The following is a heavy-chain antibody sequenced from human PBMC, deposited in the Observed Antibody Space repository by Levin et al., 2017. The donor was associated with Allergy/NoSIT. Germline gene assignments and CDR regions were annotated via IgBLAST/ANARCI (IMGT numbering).Heavy chain of an antibody. V-gene: IGHV3-66*01. CDR2: IYSGGST. CDR1: GFTVSSNY. D-gene: IGHD3-10*01. Sequence: GGSLRLSCAASGFTVSSNYMSWVRQAPGKGLEWVSVIYSGGSTYHADSVKGRFTISRDNSKNTLYLQMNSLRAEDTAVYYCASSHYGSGSYDYWGQGTLVTVSS. J-gene: IGHJ4*02. CDR3: ASSHYGSGSYDY.